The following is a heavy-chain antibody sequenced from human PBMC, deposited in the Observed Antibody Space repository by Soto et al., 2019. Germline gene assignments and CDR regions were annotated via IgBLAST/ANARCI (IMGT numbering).Heavy chain of an antibody. J-gene: IGHJ3*02. V-gene: IGHV7-4-1*01. D-gene: IGHD3-22*01. CDR2: INTNTGNP. CDR1: GYTFTSYA. CDR3: ARDSPPYYYDSSGYPGWNAFDI. Sequence: ASVKVSCTASGYTFTSYAMNWVRQAPGQGLEWMGWINTNTGNPTYAQGFTGRFVFSLDTSVSTAYLQICSLEAEDTAVYYCARDSPPYYYDSSGYPGWNAFDIWGQGTMVTVSS.